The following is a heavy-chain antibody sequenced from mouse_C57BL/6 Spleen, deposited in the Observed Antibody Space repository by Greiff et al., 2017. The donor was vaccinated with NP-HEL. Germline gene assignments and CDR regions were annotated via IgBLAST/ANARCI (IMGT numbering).Heavy chain of an antibody. CDR1: GYSFTGYY. Sequence: VQLKQSGPELVKPGASVKISCKASGYSFTGYYMNWVKQSPEKSLEWIGEINPSTGGTTYNQKFKAKATLTVDKSSSTAYMQLKSLTSEDSAVYYCARFDWDNDYWGQGTTLTVSS. D-gene: IGHD4-1*01. V-gene: IGHV1-42*01. CDR2: INPSTGGT. J-gene: IGHJ2*01. CDR3: ARFDWDNDY.